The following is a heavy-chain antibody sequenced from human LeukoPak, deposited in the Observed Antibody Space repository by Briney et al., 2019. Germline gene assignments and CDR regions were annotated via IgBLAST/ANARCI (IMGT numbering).Heavy chain of an antibody. Sequence: SETLSLTCTVSGDSISSRYWSWIRQPPGKGLEWIGYIYYSGSTNYNPSLKSRVTISVDTSKNQFSLKLSSVTAADTAVYYCARETHSSSWYYYYMDVWGKGTTVTVSS. CDR3: ARETHSSSWYYYYMDV. J-gene: IGHJ6*03. V-gene: IGHV4-59*11. CDR2: IYYSGST. CDR1: GDSISSRY. D-gene: IGHD6-6*01.